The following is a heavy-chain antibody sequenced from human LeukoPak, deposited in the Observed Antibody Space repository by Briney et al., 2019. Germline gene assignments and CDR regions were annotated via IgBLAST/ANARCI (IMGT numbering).Heavy chain of an antibody. V-gene: IGHV3-30*18. CDR3: AKTYYYDSSGYFNY. J-gene: IGHJ4*02. Sequence: GGSLRLSCAASGFAFYGYGMHWVRQAPGQGLEWVALISYDGSNKYYSDSVRGRFTISRDNSKNTLYLQMNSLRAEDTAVYYCAKTYYYDSSGYFNYWGQGTLVTVSS. CDR2: ISYDGSNK. D-gene: IGHD3-22*01. CDR1: GFAFYGYG.